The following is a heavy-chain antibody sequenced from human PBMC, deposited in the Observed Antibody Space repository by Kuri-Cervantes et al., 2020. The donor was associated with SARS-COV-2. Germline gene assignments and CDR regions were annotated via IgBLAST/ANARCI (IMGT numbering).Heavy chain of an antibody. CDR3: ARVRRWLQSNDAFDI. Sequence: SETLSLTCTVSGGSISSGSYYWSWIRQPAGKGLDWIGRIYTSGSTNYNPSLKSRVTISVDTSKNQFSLKLSSVTAADTAVYYCARVRRWLQSNDAFDIWGQGTMVTVSS. V-gene: IGHV4-61*02. J-gene: IGHJ3*02. D-gene: IGHD5-24*01. CDR2: IYTSGST. CDR1: GGSISSGSYY.